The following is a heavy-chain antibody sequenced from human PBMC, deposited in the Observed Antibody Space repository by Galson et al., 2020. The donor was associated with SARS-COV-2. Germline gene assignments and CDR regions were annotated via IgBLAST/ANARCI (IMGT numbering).Heavy chain of an antibody. J-gene: IGHJ4*02. CDR1: GFTFGDYD. V-gene: IGHV3-49*04. CDR3: TRDMGGWSYFDH. Sequence: GRSLRLSCTGSGFTFGDYDMNWVRKTPGKRLQWVGLIRSNSYSGTTEYAASLKGRFTISRDDYRSIAYLQMSSLRTEDTALYFCTRDMGGWSYFDHWGQGTLVTVSS. D-gene: IGHD2-15*01. CDR2: IRSNSYSGTT.